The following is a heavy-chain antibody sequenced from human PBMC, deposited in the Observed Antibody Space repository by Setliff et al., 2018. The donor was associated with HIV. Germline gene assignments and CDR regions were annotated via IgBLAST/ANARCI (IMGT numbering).Heavy chain of an antibody. J-gene: IGHJ4*02. CDR3: ARGLDSAKIHY. D-gene: IGHD6-25*01. V-gene: IGHV4-34*01. Sequence: ASETLSLTCTVSDSGTYYWSWIRQPPGQGLDWIGEIHPSGNTYYNPSLQSRVTISVDTSKNQFSLNLSSVTAADTAVYYCARGLDSAKIHYWGQGTLVTVSS. CDR2: IHPSGNT. CDR1: DSGTYY.